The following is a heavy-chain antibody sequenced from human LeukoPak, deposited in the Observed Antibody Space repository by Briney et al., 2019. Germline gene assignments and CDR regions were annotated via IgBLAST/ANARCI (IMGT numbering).Heavy chain of an antibody. CDR3: ARSEVTAAMIDY. CDR2: IYYSGST. D-gene: IGHD5-18*01. J-gene: IGHJ4*02. V-gene: IGHV4-59*12. Sequence: PSETLSLTCTVSGGSISSYYWSWIRQPPGKGLEWIGYIYYSGSTNYNPSLKSRVTISVDTSKNQFSLKLSSVTAADTAVYYCARSEVTAAMIDYWGQGTLVTVSS. CDR1: GGSISSYY.